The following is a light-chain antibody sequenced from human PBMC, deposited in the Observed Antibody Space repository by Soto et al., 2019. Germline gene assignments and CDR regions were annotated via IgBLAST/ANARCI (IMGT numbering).Light chain of an antibody. CDR2: GAS. Sequence: EIVSTPSPAILSLSKGERATLSCRASQSVSSSYLAWYQQKPGQAPRLLIYGASSRATGIPDRFSGSGSGTEFTLTISRLEPEDFAVYYCQQYGGSPRTFGQGTKVEIK. CDR3: QQYGGSPRT. J-gene: IGKJ1*01. V-gene: IGKV3-20*01. CDR1: QSVSSSY.